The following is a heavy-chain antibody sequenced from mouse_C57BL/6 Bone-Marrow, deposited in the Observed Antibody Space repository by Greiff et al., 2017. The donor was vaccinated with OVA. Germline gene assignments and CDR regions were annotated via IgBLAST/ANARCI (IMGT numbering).Heavy chain of an antibody. J-gene: IGHJ2*01. CDR3: TRGYFDY. V-gene: IGHV14-4*01. Sequence: VQLQQPGAELVRPGASVKLSCTASGFNIKDDYMHWVKQRPEQGLEWIGWIDPENGDTEYASKFQGKATITADTSSNTAYLQLSSLTSEDTAVYYCTRGYFDYWGQGTTLTVSP. CDR1: GFNIKDDY. CDR2: IDPENGDT.